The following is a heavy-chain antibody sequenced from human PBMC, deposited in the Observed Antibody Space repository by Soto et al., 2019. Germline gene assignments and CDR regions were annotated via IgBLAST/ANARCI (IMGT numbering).Heavy chain of an antibody. Sequence: PSETLSLTCTVSGGSISSGGYYWSWIRQHPGKGLEWIGYIYYSGSTYYNPSLKSRVTISVDTSKNQFSLKLSSVTAADTAVYYCARGGGGSSWYSYYYYGMDVWGQGTTVTVSS. V-gene: IGHV4-31*03. CDR3: ARGGGGSSWYSYYYYGMDV. D-gene: IGHD6-13*01. CDR2: IYYSGST. CDR1: GGSISSGGYY. J-gene: IGHJ6*02.